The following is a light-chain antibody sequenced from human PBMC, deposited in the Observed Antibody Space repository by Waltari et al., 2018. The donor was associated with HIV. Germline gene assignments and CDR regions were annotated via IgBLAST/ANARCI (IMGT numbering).Light chain of an antibody. CDR2: WAS. V-gene: IGKV4-1*01. Sequence: DIVMTQSSDSLALSLGEGATIHCKYSQTIFYSSKNKNYLAWYQQRPGQTPKLLIYWASTRDSGVPDRFSGSGSGTDFTLTISNLQSEDVAIYFCQQYYSNPPTFGQGTKVEVK. CDR1: QTIFYSSKNKNY. J-gene: IGKJ1*01. CDR3: QQYYSNPPT.